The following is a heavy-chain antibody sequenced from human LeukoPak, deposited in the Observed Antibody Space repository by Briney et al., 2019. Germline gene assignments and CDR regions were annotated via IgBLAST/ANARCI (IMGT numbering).Heavy chain of an antibody. J-gene: IGHJ3*02. CDR3: ARESPRSGYYYGDDAFDI. D-gene: IGHD3-22*01. CDR1: GGIFSSYA. CDR2: ISPHSGGP. Sequence: ASVKVSCKASGGIFSSYAISWVRQAPGQGLEWMGWISPHSGGPTYAHKFQGRVTMTRDTAISTAYMELSRLRSDDTAVYYCARESPRSGYYYGDDAFDIWGLGTMVTVSP. V-gene: IGHV1-2*07.